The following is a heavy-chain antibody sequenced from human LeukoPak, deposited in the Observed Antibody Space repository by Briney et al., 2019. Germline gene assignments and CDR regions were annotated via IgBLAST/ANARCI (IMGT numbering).Heavy chain of an antibody. D-gene: IGHD6-6*01. CDR3: ARDISARRLDY. CDR1: GFTFSSYA. CDR2: ISYDGSNK. J-gene: IGHJ4*02. Sequence: GGSLRLSCAASGFTFSSYAMHWVRQAPGKGLEWVAVISYDGSNKYYADSVEGRFTVSRDNSKNTLYLQMSSLRADDTAMYYCARDISARRLDYWGQGTLVAVSS. V-gene: IGHV3-30-3*01.